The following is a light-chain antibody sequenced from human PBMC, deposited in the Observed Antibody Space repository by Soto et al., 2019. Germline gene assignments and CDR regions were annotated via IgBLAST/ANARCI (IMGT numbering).Light chain of an antibody. Sequence: EIVLTQSPGTLSLSPGERATLSYRASQSVSSRYLAWYQPKPGQAPRLXXYGASSRANGIPDRFSGSGSGTNFTLTISSLEPEDFALYYCQQRNTWPTITFGQGTRLEIK. CDR3: QQRNTWPTIT. CDR1: QSVSSRY. CDR2: GAS. V-gene: IGKV3D-20*02. J-gene: IGKJ5*01.